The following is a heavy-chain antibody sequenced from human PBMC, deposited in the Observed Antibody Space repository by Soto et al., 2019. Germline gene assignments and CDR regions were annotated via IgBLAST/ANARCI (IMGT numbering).Heavy chain of an antibody. J-gene: IGHJ6*03. CDR1: GYSFTSYG. CDR3: ASGVDFWSGSSYYYYYMDV. Sequence: ASVKVSCKASGYSFTSYGISLVRQAPGQGLEWMGWISAYNGNTNYAQKLQGRVTMTTDTSTSTAYMELRSLRSDDTAVYYCASGVDFWSGSSYYYYYMDVWGKGTTVTVSS. CDR2: ISAYNGNT. D-gene: IGHD3-3*01. V-gene: IGHV1-18*01.